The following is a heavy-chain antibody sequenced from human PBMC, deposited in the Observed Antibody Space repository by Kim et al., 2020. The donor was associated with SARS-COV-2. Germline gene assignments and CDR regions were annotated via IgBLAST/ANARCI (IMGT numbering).Heavy chain of an antibody. Sequence: GGSLRLSCAASGFTFSSYSMNWVRQAPGKGLEWVSSISSSSSYIYYADSVKGRFTISRDNAKNSLYLQMNSLRAEDTAVYYCARADYDFWSGYYTGWFDPWGQGTLVTVSS. J-gene: IGHJ5*02. V-gene: IGHV3-21*01. CDR2: ISSSSSYI. CDR3: ARADYDFWSGYYTGWFDP. D-gene: IGHD3-3*01. CDR1: GFTFSSYS.